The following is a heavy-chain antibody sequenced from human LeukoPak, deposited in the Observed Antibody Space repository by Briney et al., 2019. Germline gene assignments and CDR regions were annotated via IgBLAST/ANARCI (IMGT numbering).Heavy chain of an antibody. J-gene: IGHJ6*03. CDR2: IYTRGNT. V-gene: IGHV4-4*07. CDR3: ARVLVGANYYYYYMDV. Sequence: PSETLSLTCTVSGGSISSYYWSWIRQPAGKGLEWIGRIYTRGNTNYNPSLKSRVTISVDKSKNQFSLKLSSVTAADTAVYYCARVLVGANYYYYYMDVWGKGTTVTVSS. D-gene: IGHD1-26*01. CDR1: GGSISSYY.